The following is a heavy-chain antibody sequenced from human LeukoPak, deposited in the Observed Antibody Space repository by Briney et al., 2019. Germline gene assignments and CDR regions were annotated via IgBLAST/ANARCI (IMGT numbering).Heavy chain of an antibody. CDR1: GYSISSGYY. V-gene: IGHV4-38-2*02. Sequence: PSETLSLTCTVSGYSISSGYYWGWIRQPPGKWLEWIGSIYHSGSTYYNPSLKSRVTISVDTSKNQFSLKLSSVTAADTAVYYCARLYYYDSSEGDYWGQGTLVTVSS. CDR3: ARLYYYDSSEGDY. CDR2: IYHSGST. D-gene: IGHD3-22*01. J-gene: IGHJ4*02.